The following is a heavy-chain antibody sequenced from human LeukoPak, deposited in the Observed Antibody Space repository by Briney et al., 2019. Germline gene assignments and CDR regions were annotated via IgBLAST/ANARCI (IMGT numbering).Heavy chain of an antibody. J-gene: IGHJ4*02. CDR3: ARVVGRIRGIQYYFDY. CDR1: GFTFSSYW. D-gene: IGHD3-10*01. V-gene: IGHV3-7*01. CDR2: IKQDGSEK. Sequence: PGGSLRLSCAASGFTFSSYWMSWVRQAPGKGLEWVANIKQDGSEKYYVYSVKGRFTISRDNAKNSLYLQMNSLRAEDTAVYYCARVVGRIRGIQYYFDYWGQGTLVTVSS.